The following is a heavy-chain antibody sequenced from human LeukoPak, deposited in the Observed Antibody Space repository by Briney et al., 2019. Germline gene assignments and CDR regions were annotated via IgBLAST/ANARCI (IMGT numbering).Heavy chain of an antibody. CDR3: ARVREYQLLNYFDY. V-gene: IGHV3-7*01. CDR1: GFTFSSYW. Sequence: PGGSLRLSCAASGFTFSSYWMSWVRQAPGKGLEWVANIKQDGSEKYYVDSVKGQFTISRDNAKNSLYLQMNSLRAEDTAVYYCARVREYQLLNYFDYWGQGTLVTVSS. CDR2: IKQDGSEK. J-gene: IGHJ4*02. D-gene: IGHD2-2*01.